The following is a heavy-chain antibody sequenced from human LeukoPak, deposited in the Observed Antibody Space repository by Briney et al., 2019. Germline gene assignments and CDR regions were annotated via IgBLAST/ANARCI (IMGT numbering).Heavy chain of an antibody. CDR3: AKAQAARGFCGYVDDY. Sequence: PGGSLRLSCAASGFTFSSYAMSWVRQAPGKGLEWVSAIGGSGGSTYYADSVKGRFTISRDNSKNTLYLQMNSLRAEDTAVYYCAKAQAARGFCGYVDDYWGQGTLVTVSS. V-gene: IGHV3-23*01. CDR2: IGGSGGST. CDR1: GFTFSSYA. D-gene: IGHD5-12*01. J-gene: IGHJ4*02.